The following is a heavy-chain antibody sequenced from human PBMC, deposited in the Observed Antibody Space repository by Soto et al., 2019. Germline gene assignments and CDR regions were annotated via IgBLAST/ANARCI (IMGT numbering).Heavy chain of an antibody. V-gene: IGHV1-69*01. J-gene: IGHJ6*02. CDR1: GGTFSKYA. CDR3: ARPLRDRNFYHGFAV. CDR2: IIPMFGTP. Sequence: QVQLVQSGAELKKPGSSVKVSCKASGGTFSKYAISWVRQAPGQGLEWLGGIIPMFGTPNYAQKFQGRVTISADESTTTAYLELSSLRSADTAVYFCARPLRDRNFYHGFAVWGQGTTVTVSS. D-gene: IGHD3-22*01.